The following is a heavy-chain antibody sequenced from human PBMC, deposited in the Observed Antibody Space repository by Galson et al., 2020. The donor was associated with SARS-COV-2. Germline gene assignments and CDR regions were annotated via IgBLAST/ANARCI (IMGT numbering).Heavy chain of an antibody. D-gene: IGHD3-22*01. CDR3: ATDRAYYYDSSGTFDY. J-gene: IGHJ4*02. V-gene: IGHV3-21*01. Sequence: TEGSLRLSCAASGFTFSSYSMNWVRQAPGKGLEWVSSISSSSSYIYYADSVKGRFTISRDNAKNSLYLQMNSLGAEDTAVYYCATDRAYYYDSSGTFDYWGQGTLVTVSS. CDR1: GFTFSSYS. CDR2: ISSSSSYI.